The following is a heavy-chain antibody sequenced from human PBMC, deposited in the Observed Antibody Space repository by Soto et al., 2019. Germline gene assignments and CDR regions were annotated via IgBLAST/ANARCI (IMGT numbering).Heavy chain of an antibody. V-gene: IGHV4-59*01. D-gene: IGHD4-17*01. J-gene: IGHJ6*02. CDR2: IYYSGST. CDR3: ARVRLRYYGMDV. CDR1: GGSISSYY. Sequence: PSETLSLTCTVSGGSISSYYWSWIRRPPGKGLEWIGYIYYSGSTNYNPSLKSRVTISVDTSKNQFSLKLSSVTAADTAVYYCARVRLRYYGMDVWGQGTTVTVS.